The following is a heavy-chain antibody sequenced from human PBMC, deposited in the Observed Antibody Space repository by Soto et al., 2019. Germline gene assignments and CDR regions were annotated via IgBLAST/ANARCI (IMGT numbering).Heavy chain of an antibody. V-gene: IGHV3-21*01. J-gene: IGHJ4*02. CDR1: GFTFSRYS. D-gene: IGHD3-22*01. CDR2: IDDNSDYI. CDR3: ARGDSSRRVVDY. Sequence: EVQLVESGGGLVKPGGSLRLSCAASGFTFSRYSMNWVRQAPGKGLEWVSFIDDNSDYIFYADSVKGRFTISRDNAKSSLFLQMNSLGGEDTAVYFCARGDSSRRVVDYWGQGTLVTVSS.